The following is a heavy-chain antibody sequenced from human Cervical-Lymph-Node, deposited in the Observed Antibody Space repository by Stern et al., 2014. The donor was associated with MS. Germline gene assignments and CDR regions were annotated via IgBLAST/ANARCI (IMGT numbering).Heavy chain of an antibody. V-gene: IGHV3-9*01. CDR2: ITWNSGDQ. Sequence: EVQLVVSGGGLVQPGRSLRLSCAASGFTFDDYAMHWVRQVPGKGLEWVSGITWNSGDQVYADSVKGRFIISRDNAKNSLYLQMNSLRAEDTALYYCAKGFFGVPSAAKYFHHWGQGTLVTVSS. J-gene: IGHJ1*01. D-gene: IGHD2-2*01. CDR1: GFTFDDYA. CDR3: AKGFFGVPSAAKYFHH.